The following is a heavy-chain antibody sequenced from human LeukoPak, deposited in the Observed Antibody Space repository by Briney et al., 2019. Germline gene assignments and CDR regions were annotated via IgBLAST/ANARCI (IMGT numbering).Heavy chain of an antibody. Sequence: SETLSLTCTVSGGSMRSYYWSWIRQPPGKGLEWIGYIYYSGSTNYNPSLKSRVTISIDTSKNQFSLKLTSVTPADTAVYYCARGDGYNYDYWGQGTLVTVSS. CDR2: IYYSGST. CDR1: GGSMRSYY. CDR3: ARGDGYNYDY. V-gene: IGHV4-59*01. D-gene: IGHD5-24*01. J-gene: IGHJ4*02.